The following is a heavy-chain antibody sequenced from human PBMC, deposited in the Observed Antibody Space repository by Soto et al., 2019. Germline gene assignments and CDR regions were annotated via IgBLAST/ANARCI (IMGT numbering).Heavy chain of an antibody. J-gene: IGHJ4*02. CDR1: GGSISDKNYF. CDR3: ARHPDYGPFDY. V-gene: IGHV4-39*01. CDR2: IYYTGSS. D-gene: IGHD4-17*01. Sequence: QLQLQESGPGLVKPSETLSLTCTVSGGSISDKNYFWGWVRQTPGKGLEWIASIYYTGSSFYNPSLRSRFTGSVDTSKSQFSLNLRSVTAADTAVFYCARHPDYGPFDYWGQGILVAVSS.